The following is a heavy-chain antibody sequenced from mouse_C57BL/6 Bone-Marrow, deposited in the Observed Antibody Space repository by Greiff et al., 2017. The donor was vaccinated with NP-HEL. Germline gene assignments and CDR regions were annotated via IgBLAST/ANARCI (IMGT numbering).Heavy chain of an antibody. CDR2: IRSKSSNYAT. D-gene: IGHD1-1*01. CDR1: GFTFNTYA. V-gene: IGHV10-3*01. CDR3: GRDRGSSPVGDY. J-gene: IGHJ4*01. Sequence: EVQVVESGGGLVQPKGSLKLSCAASGFTFNTYAMHWVRQAPGKGLEWVARIRSKSSNYATYYADSVKDRFTISRDDSQSMLDLQMNNLKTEDTSMDYCGRDRGSSPVGDYWGQGTSVTVSS.